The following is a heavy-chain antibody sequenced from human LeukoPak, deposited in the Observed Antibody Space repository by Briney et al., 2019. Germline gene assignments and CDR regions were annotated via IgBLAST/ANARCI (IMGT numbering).Heavy chain of an antibody. Sequence: ASVKVSCKASGYTFTSYGISWVRQAPGQGLEWMGWISTYNGNTNYAQKVQGRVTMTTDTSTSTAYMELRSLRSDDTAVYYCARDDGGDYRNYYYGMDVWGQGTTVTVSS. J-gene: IGHJ6*02. V-gene: IGHV1-18*01. CDR1: GYTFTSYG. CDR3: ARDDGGDYRNYYYGMDV. CDR2: ISTYNGNT. D-gene: IGHD4-17*01.